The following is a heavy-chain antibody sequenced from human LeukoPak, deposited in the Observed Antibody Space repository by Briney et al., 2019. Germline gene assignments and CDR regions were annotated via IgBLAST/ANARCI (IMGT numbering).Heavy chain of an antibody. CDR1: GASTSHFY. Sequence: TSETLSLTCTVSGASTSHFYWNWIRQPPGKGLEWIGYMHNSGSSKHSPSLKSRVTISIDTSKNQFSLQLTSVTAADTAIYYCARSAEWLRNAFDIWGQGTTVSVSS. CDR2: MHNSGSS. J-gene: IGHJ3*02. D-gene: IGHD5-12*01. V-gene: IGHV4-59*01. CDR3: ARSAEWLRNAFDI.